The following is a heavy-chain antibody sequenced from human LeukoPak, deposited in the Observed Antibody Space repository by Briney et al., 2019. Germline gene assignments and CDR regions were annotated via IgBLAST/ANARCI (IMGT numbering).Heavy chain of an antibody. Sequence: VASVKVSCKASGYTFTGYYMHWVRQAPGQGLEWMGWINPNSGGTNYAQKFQGWVTMTRDTSISTAYMELSRLRSDDTAVYYCARDSSPGFMTTTGRYFQHWGQGTLVTVSS. D-gene: IGHD4-11*01. J-gene: IGHJ1*01. CDR3: ARDSSPGFMTTTGRYFQH. CDR2: INPNSGGT. CDR1: GYTFTGYY. V-gene: IGHV1-2*04.